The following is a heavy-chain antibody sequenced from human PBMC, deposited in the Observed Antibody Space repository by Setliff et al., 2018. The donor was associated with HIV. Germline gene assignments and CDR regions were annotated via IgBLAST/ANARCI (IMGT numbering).Heavy chain of an antibody. Sequence: ASVKVSCKASGYTLTTYAMHWVRQAPGQRLEWMGWINVDNDNTKYSQKFQGRDTLTRDTSASTAYMGLSGLRSEDTAVYYCASSAVAGSTPVLIYYYYGVDVWGQGTAVTVS. CDR1: GYTLTTYA. CDR2: INVDNDNT. J-gene: IGHJ6*02. D-gene: IGHD6-19*01. V-gene: IGHV1-3*01. CDR3: ASSAVAGSTPVLIYYYYGVDV.